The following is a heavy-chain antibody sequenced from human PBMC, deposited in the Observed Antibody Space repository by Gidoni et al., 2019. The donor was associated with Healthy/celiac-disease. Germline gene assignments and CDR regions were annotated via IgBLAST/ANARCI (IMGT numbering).Heavy chain of an antibody. J-gene: IGHJ4*02. V-gene: IGHV4-59*01. CDR3: ARGRKTGAEEQYFDY. D-gene: IGHD7-27*01. Sequence: QVQLQESGPGLVKPSETLSLTCTVSGGSISSYYWSWIRQPPGKGLEWIGYIYYSGSTNYNPSLKSRVTISVDTSKNQFSLKLSSVTAADTAVYYCARGRKTGAEEQYFDYWGQGTLVTVSS. CDR1: GGSISSYY. CDR2: IYYSGST.